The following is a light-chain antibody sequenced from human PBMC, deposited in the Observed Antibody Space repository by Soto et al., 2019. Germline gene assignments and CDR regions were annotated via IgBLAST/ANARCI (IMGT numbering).Light chain of an antibody. CDR3: QQYYSYPT. CDR2: DAS. V-gene: IGKV1-39*01. J-gene: IGKJ5*01. Sequence: DIQMTQSPSSLSASVGDRVTITCRASQSISSYLNWYQQKPGKAPKLLIYDASILESGVPSRFSGSGSGTDFTLTISCLQSEDFATYYCQQYYSYPTFGQGTRLEIK. CDR1: QSISSY.